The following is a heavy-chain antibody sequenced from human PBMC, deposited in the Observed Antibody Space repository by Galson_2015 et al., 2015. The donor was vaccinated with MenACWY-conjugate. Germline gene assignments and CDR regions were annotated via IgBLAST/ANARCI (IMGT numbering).Heavy chain of an antibody. J-gene: IGHJ3*02. D-gene: IGHD6-13*01. V-gene: IGHV3-21*04. CDR1: GFTFSSYS. CDR2: ISSSSSYI. CDR3: AKGGGSSWRGLAFDI. Sequence: SLRLSCAASGFTFSSYSMNWVRQAPGKGLEWVSSISSSSSYIYYADSVKGRFTISRDNAKNSLYLQMNSLRAEDTAVYYCAKGGGSSWRGLAFDIWGQGTMVTVSS.